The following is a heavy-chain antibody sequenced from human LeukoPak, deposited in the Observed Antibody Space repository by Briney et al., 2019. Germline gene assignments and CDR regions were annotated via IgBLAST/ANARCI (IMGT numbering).Heavy chain of an antibody. V-gene: IGHV4-59*11. Sequence: PSETLSLTCTVSGGSISSHYWSWIRQPPGKGLEWIGYIYYSGSTNYNPSLKSRVTISVDTSKNQFSLKLSSVTAADTAVYYCARGVATIHDYWGQGTLVTVSS. CDR1: GGSISSHY. J-gene: IGHJ4*02. D-gene: IGHD5-24*01. CDR3: ARGVATIHDY. CDR2: IYYSGST.